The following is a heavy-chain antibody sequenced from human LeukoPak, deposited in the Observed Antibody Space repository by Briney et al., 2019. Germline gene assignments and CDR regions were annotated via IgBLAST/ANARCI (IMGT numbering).Heavy chain of an antibody. J-gene: IGHJ6*02. CDR3: ARVPRPCSSTSCYMRYYYYGMDV. Sequence: GGSPRLSCAASGFSFSNYWFHWVRQAPGKGLEWVAVISYDGSNKYYADSVKGRFTISRDNSKNTLYLQMNSLRAEDTAVYYCARVPRPCSSTSCYMRYYYYGMDVWGQGTTVTVSS. V-gene: IGHV3-30*03. CDR2: ISYDGSNK. D-gene: IGHD2-2*02. CDR1: GFSFSNYW.